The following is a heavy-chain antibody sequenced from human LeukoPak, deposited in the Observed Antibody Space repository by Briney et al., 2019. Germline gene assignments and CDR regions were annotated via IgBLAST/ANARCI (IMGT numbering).Heavy chain of an antibody. J-gene: IGHJ4*02. Sequence: GGSLRLSCAASGFTVNGIYMNWVRQAPGKGLEWVSAIYSGGSTYYADSVKGRLTISRDNSKNTMYLQMNSLRVEDTAVYYCAREIYGGNSGFDYWGRGTLVTVSS. CDR2: IYSGGST. CDR1: GFTVNGIY. CDR3: AREIYGGNSGFDY. D-gene: IGHD4-23*01. V-gene: IGHV3-53*01.